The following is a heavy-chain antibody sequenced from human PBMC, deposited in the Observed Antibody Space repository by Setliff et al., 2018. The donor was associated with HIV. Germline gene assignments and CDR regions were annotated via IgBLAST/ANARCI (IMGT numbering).Heavy chain of an antibody. D-gene: IGHD3-22*01. CDR1: GGYISSYY. V-gene: IGHV4-4*08. CDR2: IYTSGST. Sequence: SETLSLTCTVSGGYISSYYWSWIRQPPGKGMEWIGYIYTSGSTNYNPSLKSRVTISVDTSKNQFSLKLSSVTAADTAVYYCAAGLHYYDSTGYPLTFDYWGQGALVTVSS. CDR3: AAGLHYYDSTGYPLTFDY. J-gene: IGHJ4*02.